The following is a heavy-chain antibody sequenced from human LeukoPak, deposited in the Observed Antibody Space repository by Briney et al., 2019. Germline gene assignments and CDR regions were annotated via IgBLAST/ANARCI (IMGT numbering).Heavy chain of an antibody. CDR1: GGSFSGYY. V-gene: IGHV4-59*01. Sequence: KPSETLSLTCAVYGGSFSGYYWSWIRQPPGKGLEWIGYVYYSGSTNYNPSLKSRVTISVDTSKNQFSLKLSSVTAADTAVYYCARVTYYDSSDAFDIWGQGTMVTVSS. J-gene: IGHJ3*02. D-gene: IGHD3-22*01. CDR3: ARVTYYDSSDAFDI. CDR2: VYYSGST.